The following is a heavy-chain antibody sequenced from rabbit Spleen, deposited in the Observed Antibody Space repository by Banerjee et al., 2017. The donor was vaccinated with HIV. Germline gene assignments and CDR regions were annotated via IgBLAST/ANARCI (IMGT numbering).Heavy chain of an antibody. CDR3: ARDTGSSFSSYGMDL. Sequence: QSLEESGGGLVQPEGSLTLTCTASGVSFSSNYDMCWVRQAPGKGLEWIACIDTGSSGFTSFASWAKGRFTCSKTSSTTVTLQMTSLTAADTATYFCARDTGSSFSSYGMDLWGPGTLVTVS. CDR1: GVSFSSNYD. J-gene: IGHJ6*01. CDR2: IDTGSSGFT. V-gene: IGHV1S40*01. D-gene: IGHD8-1*01.